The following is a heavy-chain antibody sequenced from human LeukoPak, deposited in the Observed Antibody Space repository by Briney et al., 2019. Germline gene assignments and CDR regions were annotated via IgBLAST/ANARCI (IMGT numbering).Heavy chain of an antibody. Sequence: PGGSLRLSCVASGFIFSSYWMHWVRQAPGKGLVWVSRINSDGSSTSYADSVKGRFTISRDNAKNTLYLQVNSLRAEDAAVYYCARDRIRGDYWGQGTLVTVSS. CDR3: ARDRIRGDY. CDR1: GFIFSSYW. V-gene: IGHV3-74*01. CDR2: INSDGSST. J-gene: IGHJ4*02. D-gene: IGHD1-14*01.